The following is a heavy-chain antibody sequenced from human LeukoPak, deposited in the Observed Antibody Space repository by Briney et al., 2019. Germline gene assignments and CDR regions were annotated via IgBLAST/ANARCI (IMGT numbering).Heavy chain of an antibody. D-gene: IGHD5-12*01. Sequence: GGSLRLSCAASGFTFSDYAMNWVRQAPGKGLYWVSTISGSGNSTYYADSVKGRFTVSRDNSKNTLYLQMNSLRAEDTAVYYCAHMVDIVATIREVAFDIWGQGTMVTVSS. CDR3: AHMVDIVATIREVAFDI. CDR1: GFTFSDYA. CDR2: ISGSGNST. V-gene: IGHV3-23*01. J-gene: IGHJ3*02.